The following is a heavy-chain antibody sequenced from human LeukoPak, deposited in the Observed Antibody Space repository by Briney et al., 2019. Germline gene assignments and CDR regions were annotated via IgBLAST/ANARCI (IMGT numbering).Heavy chain of an antibody. CDR2: INPNGDGT. Sequence: GASVKVSCKASGYTLTGNYLHWVRQAPGQGLEWMGWINPNGDGTNYAQNFQGRVTVTRDTSISTAYMELSRLRSDDMAVYYCARDTCNPDWAGFDPRGQGTLFTVSS. CDR1: GYTLTGNY. D-gene: IGHD3/OR15-3a*01. J-gene: IGHJ5*02. V-gene: IGHV1-2*02. CDR3: ARDTCNPDWAGFDP.